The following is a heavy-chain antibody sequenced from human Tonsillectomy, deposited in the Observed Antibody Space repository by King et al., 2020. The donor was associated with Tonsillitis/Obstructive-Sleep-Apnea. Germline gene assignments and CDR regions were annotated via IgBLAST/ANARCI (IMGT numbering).Heavy chain of an antibody. J-gene: IGHJ3*02. V-gene: IGHV3-53*01. D-gene: IGHD6-13*01. CDR2: IYSGGRI. CDR1: GFTVSSNY. CDR3: ARDGRYSSSWWGAFDI. Sequence: QLVQSGGGLIQPGGSLRLSCAASGFTVSSNYMSWVRQAPGKGLEWVSVIYSGGRIYYADSGKGRFTISRDNSKNTLYLQMNSLRAEETAGYYCARDGRYSSSWWGAFDIWGQGTMVTVSS.